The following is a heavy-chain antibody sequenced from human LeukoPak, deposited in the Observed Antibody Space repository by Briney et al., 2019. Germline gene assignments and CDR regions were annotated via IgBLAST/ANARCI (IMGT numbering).Heavy chain of an antibody. CDR2: INHSGST. V-gene: IGHV4-34*01. CDR1: GVSFSGYY. D-gene: IGHD3-10*01. Sequence: SETLSLTCAVYGVSFSGYYWSWIRQPPGKGLEWIGEINHSGSTNYNPSLKSRVTISVDTSKNQFSLKLSSVTAADTAVYYCARSRAYYYGSGSPSTYFDYWGQGTLVTVSS. CDR3: ARSRAYYYGSGSPSTYFDY. J-gene: IGHJ4*02.